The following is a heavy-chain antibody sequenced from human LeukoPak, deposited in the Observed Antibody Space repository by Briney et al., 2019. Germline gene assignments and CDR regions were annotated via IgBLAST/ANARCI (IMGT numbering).Heavy chain of an antibody. V-gene: IGHV7-4-1*01. CDR2: INTKAEKT. CDR1: GYSFNKYA. Sequence: ASVKVSCKASGYSFNKYAMNWVRQVPGKGLEWTGWINTKAEKTTYAQAFTGRFVFSLDTSVSTAYLQIDSLQADDTAVYYCARTVTTRLFYFDYWGQGSLVTVSS. J-gene: IGHJ4*02. D-gene: IGHD4-11*01. CDR3: ARTVTTRLFYFDY.